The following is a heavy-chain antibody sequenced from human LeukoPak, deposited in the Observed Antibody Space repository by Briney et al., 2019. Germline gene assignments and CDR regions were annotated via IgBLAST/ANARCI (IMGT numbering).Heavy chain of an antibody. D-gene: IGHD3-22*01. CDR2: IYYSGST. CDR1: GGSISSYY. CDR3: ARVSRDPPMIVVAGAFDI. Sequence: PSETLSLTCTVSGGSISSYYWSWIRQPPGKGLEWIGYIYYSGSTNYNPSLKSRVTISVDTSRNQFSLKLSSVTAAVTAVYYCARVSRDPPMIVVAGAFDIWGQGTMVTVSS. V-gene: IGHV4-59*01. J-gene: IGHJ3*02.